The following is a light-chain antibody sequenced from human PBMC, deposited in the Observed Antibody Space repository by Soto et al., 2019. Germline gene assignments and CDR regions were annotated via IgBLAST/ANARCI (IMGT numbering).Light chain of an antibody. CDR3: QQYGSSPIT. CDR1: QSVSISY. J-gene: IGKJ5*01. Sequence: EIVLTQSPGTLSLSPGERATLSCRASQSVSISYLAWYQQRPGQAPRLLIFRASNKATGIPDRFSGSGSGTDFTLTISRLEPEDFAVYYCQQYGSSPITFGQGTRLEIK. V-gene: IGKV3-20*01. CDR2: RAS.